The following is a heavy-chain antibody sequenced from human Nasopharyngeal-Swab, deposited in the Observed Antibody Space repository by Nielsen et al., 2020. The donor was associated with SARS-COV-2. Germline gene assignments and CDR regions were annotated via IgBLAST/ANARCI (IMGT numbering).Heavy chain of an antibody. Sequence: SETLSLTCTVSGDSISSSSYYWGWIRQPPGKGLEWIGSIYYSGSTYYNPSLKSRVTISVDTSKNQFSLKLSSVTAADTAVYYCASLEGITVAGTLIDYWGQGTLVTVSS. CDR3: ASLEGITVAGTLIDY. V-gene: IGHV4-39*01. D-gene: IGHD6-19*01. CDR2: IYYSGST. CDR1: GDSISSSSYY. J-gene: IGHJ4*02.